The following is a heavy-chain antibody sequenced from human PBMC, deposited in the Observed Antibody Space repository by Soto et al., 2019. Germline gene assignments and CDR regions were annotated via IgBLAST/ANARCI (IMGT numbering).Heavy chain of an antibody. CDR2: ISAYNGNT. J-gene: IGHJ6*02. D-gene: IGHD6-6*01. CDR1: GYTFTSYG. V-gene: IGHV1-18*01. Sequence: ASVKVSCKASGYTFTSYGISWVRQAPGQGLEWMGWISAYNGNTNYAQKLQGRVTMTTDTSTSTAYMELRSLRSDDTAVYYCARELSSSSHPYYYYYGMDVWGQGTTVTVSS. CDR3: ARELSSSSHPYYYYYGMDV.